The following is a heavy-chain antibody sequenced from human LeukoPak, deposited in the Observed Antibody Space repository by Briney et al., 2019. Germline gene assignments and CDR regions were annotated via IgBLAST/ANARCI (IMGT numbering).Heavy chain of an antibody. Sequence: SETLPLTCSVSGDSVSRSDSYWDWIRQPPGKGLEWIGTTYYSGRTYYSPSLKSRVTMSVDPSNNQFSLTLRSVTAADTAIYYCARRRYYDGSGYLEWGQGTLLSVSS. CDR1: GDSVSRSDSY. V-gene: IGHV4-39*01. J-gene: IGHJ1*01. CDR3: ARRRYYDGSGYLE. CDR2: TYYSGRT. D-gene: IGHD3-22*01.